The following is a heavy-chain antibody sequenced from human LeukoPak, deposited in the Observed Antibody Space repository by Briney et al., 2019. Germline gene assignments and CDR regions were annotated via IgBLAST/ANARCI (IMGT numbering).Heavy chain of an antibody. Sequence: PGGSLRLSCAGSGFSFGSHDMTWVRQAPGKGLEWVSAISGNGANTYYGDSVKGRFTISRDNSKNTLFLQMTSLRVEDTAIYYCAKVRSWAIRFGLDYWGQGTVITVSS. CDR1: GFSFGSHD. D-gene: IGHD3-10*01. CDR3: AKVRSWAIRFGLDY. J-gene: IGHJ4*02. CDR2: ISGNGANT. V-gene: IGHV3-23*01.